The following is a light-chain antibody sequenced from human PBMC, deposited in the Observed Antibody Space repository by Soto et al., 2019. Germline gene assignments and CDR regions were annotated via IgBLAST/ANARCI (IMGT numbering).Light chain of an antibody. CDR1: SNDVGNYNY. CDR3: SSYSGTNNLLI. Sequence: QSALTQPPSASGSPGQSVTISCTGTSNDVGNYNYVSWYQQHPGKAPKVLISEVSKRPSGVPDRFSGSKSGNMASLTVSGLQAEDEADYCCSSYSGTNNLLIFGGGTQLTVL. J-gene: IGLJ2*01. V-gene: IGLV2-8*01. CDR2: EVS.